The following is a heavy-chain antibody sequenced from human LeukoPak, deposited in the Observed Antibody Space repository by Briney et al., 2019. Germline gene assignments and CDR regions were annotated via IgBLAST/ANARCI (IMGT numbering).Heavy chain of an antibody. CDR1: GYTFTSYD. CDR2: IIPILGIA. CDR3: ARDYNGGPEL. V-gene: IGHV1-69*04. J-gene: IGHJ4*02. Sequence: ASVKVSCKASGYTFTSYDINWVRQAPGQGLEWMGRIIPILGIANYAQKFQGRVTITADKSTSTAYMELSSLRSEDTAVYYCARDYNGGPELWGQGTLVTVSS. D-gene: IGHD4-23*01.